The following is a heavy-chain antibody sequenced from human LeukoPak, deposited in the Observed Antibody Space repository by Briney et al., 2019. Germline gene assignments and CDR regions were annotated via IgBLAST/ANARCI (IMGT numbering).Heavy chain of an antibody. D-gene: IGHD5-24*01. CDR3: ATYKQGLYAFDI. Sequence: SETLSLTCAVYGGSFSGYYWGWIRQPPGKGLEWIGEINHSGSTNYNPSLKSRVTISVDTSKNQFSLKLSSVTAADTAVYYCATYKQGLYAFDIWGQGTMVTVSS. V-gene: IGHV4-34*01. J-gene: IGHJ3*02. CDR1: GGSFSGYY. CDR2: INHSGST.